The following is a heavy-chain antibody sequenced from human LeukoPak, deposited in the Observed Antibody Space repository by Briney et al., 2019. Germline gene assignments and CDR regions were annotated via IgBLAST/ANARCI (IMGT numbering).Heavy chain of an antibody. D-gene: IGHD3-10*01. CDR2: IYYSGST. CDR3: ARGFTSYGSGSYYKTGYFDY. Sequence: PSETLSLTCTVSGGSISSYYWSWIRQPPGKGLEWIGYIYYSGSTNYNPSLKSRVTISVDTSKNQFSLKLSSVTAADTAVYYCARGFTSYGSGSYYKTGYFDYWGQGTLVTVSS. CDR1: GGSISSYY. J-gene: IGHJ4*02. V-gene: IGHV4-59*01.